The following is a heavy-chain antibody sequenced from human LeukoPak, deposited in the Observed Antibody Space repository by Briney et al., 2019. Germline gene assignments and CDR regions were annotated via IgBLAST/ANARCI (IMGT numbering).Heavy chain of an antibody. CDR1: GGSISSADYY. CDR2: IYHSGNT. Sequence: SQTLSLTCTVSGGSISSADYYWSWIRQPPGKGLEWIGDIYHSGNTYYNPSLKSRVTISVDTSKNQFSLKLSSVPAADTAVYYCAGEVRPDGSARGYYFDYWGQGTLVTVSS. J-gene: IGHJ4*02. V-gene: IGHV4-30-4*01. CDR3: AGEVRPDGSARGYYFDY. D-gene: IGHD3-10*01.